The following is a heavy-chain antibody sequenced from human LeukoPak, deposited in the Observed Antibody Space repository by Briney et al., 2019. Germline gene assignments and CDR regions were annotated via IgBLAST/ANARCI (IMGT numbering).Heavy chain of an antibody. CDR3: ARDRRSIIRSSYYGMDV. V-gene: IGHV3-33*01. J-gene: IGHJ6*02. D-gene: IGHD3-3*01. CDR2: IWYDGSNK. Sequence: GGSLRLSCAASGFTFSSYGMHWVRQAPGKGLEWVAVIWYDGSNKYYADSVKGRFTISRDNSKNTLYLRMNSLRAEDTAVYYCARDRRSIIRSSYYGMDVWGQGTTVTVSS. CDR1: GFTFSSYG.